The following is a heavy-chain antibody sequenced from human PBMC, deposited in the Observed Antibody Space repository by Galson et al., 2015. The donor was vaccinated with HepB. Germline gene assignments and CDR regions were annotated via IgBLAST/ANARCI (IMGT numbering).Heavy chain of an antibody. J-gene: IGHJ2*01. D-gene: IGHD4-23*01. Sequence: TLSLTCVVYGGSISKGGNYWSWIRQHPGKGLELIGYIYYTGSNYYNPSLKSRVAMSVDTSKNQFSLRLKSVTAADTARYHCARVTSSVGWYFDLWGRGSLVIVSS. V-gene: IGHV4-31*11. CDR2: IYYTGSN. CDR1: GGSISKGGNY. CDR3: ARVTSSVGWYFDL.